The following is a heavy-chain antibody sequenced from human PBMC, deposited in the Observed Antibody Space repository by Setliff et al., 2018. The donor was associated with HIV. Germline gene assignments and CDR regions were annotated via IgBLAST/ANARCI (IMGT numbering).Heavy chain of an antibody. J-gene: IGHJ3*01. CDR1: GGSISSSSYY. Sequence: SETLSLTCTVSGGSISSSSYYWGWIRQPPGKGLEWLGTNYYSGSTYYNPSLKSRVTLSVDTSKNQFSLKLSSATAADTAVYYCARHDSRGPRSAFDLWGRGTMVTVSS. V-gene: IGHV4-39*01. D-gene: IGHD2-21*01. CDR2: NYYSGST. CDR3: ARHDSRGPRSAFDL.